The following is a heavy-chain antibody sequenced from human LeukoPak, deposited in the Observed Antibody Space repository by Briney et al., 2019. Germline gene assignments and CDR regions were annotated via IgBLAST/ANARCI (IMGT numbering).Heavy chain of an antibody. CDR3: ARSDPRDGYNFWVLAYYFDY. CDR2: IYTSGST. D-gene: IGHD5-24*01. J-gene: IGHJ4*02. V-gene: IGHV4-4*07. Sequence: SETLSLICTVSGDSIRSYYWSWIRQPAGKGLEWIGRIYTSGSTNYNPSLKSRVTMSVDTSKNQFSLKLSSVTAADTAVYYCARSDPRDGYNFWVLAYYFDYWGQGTLVTVSS. CDR1: GDSIRSYY.